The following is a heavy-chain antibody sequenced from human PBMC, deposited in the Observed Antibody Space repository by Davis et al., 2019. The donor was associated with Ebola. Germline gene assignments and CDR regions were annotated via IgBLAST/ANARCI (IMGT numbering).Heavy chain of an antibody. V-gene: IGHV4-34*01. CDR1: GGSFSGYY. CDR2: ISKSGKT. J-gene: IGHJ6*02. CDR3: ARGNVLRFSRYYYGMDV. Sequence: MPSETLSLTCAVYGGSFSGYYWSWIRQPPGKGLEWIGSISKSGKTDYNPSLKSRVTISVDTSKNQFSLKLSSVTAADTAVYYCARGNVLRFSRYYYGMDVWGQGTTVTVSS. D-gene: IGHD3-3*01.